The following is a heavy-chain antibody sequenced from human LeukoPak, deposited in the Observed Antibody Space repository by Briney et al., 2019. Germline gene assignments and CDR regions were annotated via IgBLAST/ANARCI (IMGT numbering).Heavy chain of an antibody. CDR3: ARDSIAVAGTSRY. V-gene: IGHV3-21*01. J-gene: IGHJ4*02. CDR1: GFTFSSYS. Sequence: GGSLRLSRAASGFTFSSYSMNWVRQAPGKGLEWVSSISSSSSYIYYADSVKGRFTISRDNAKNSLYLRMNSLRAEDTAVYYCARDSIAVAGTSRYWGQGTLVTVSS. CDR2: ISSSSSYI. D-gene: IGHD6-19*01.